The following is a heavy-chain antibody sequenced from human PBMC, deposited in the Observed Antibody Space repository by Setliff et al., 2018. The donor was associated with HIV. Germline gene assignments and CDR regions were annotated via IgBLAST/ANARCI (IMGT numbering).Heavy chain of an antibody. CDR1: GGSISDHY. CDR2: IYTSGST. CDR3: ARFVGTYNWFDS. Sequence: PSETLSLTCTVSGGSISDHYWSWIRQPPGKTLELIGYIYTSGSTNYNPSLRSRVTISVDTSKNQFSLNLNSVLAADTAIYYCARFVGTYNWFDSWGQGTLVTVSS. D-gene: IGHD1-1*01. J-gene: IGHJ5*01. V-gene: IGHV4-4*08.